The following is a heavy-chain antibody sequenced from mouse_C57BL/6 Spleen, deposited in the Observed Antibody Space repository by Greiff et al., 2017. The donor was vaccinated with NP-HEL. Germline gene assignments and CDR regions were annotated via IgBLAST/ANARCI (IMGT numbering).Heavy chain of an antibody. J-gene: IGHJ1*03. V-gene: IGHV1-82*01. Sequence: VQGVESGPELVKPGASVKISCKASGYAFSSSWMNWVKQRPGKGLEWIGRIYPGDGDTNYNGKFKGKATLTADKSSSTAYMQLSSLTSEDSAVYFCAGWLLLWYFDVWGTGTTVTVSS. D-gene: IGHD2-3*01. CDR1: GYAFSSSW. CDR3: AGWLLLWYFDV. CDR2: IYPGDGDT.